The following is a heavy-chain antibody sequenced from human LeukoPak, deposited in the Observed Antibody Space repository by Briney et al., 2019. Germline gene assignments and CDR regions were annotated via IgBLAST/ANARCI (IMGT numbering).Heavy chain of an antibody. V-gene: IGHV4-59*01. Sequence: SETLSLTCTVSGGSISSYYWSWIRQPPGKGLEWIGDIYYSGSTNYNPSLKSRITISVDTSKNQFSLKLSSVTAADTAVYYCARGGIAARRPTIYYYYYYMDVWGKGTTVTVSS. CDR2: IYYSGST. D-gene: IGHD6-6*01. CDR3: ARGGIAARRPTIYYYYYYMDV. CDR1: GGSISSYY. J-gene: IGHJ6*03.